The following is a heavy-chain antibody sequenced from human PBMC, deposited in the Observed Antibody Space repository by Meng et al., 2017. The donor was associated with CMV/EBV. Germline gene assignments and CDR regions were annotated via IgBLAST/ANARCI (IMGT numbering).Heavy chain of an antibody. D-gene: IGHD3-10*01. J-gene: IGHJ4*02. CDR2: ISSRSNYI. CDR3: ARDYGSGSRFDY. V-gene: IGHV3-21*01. Sequence: CAASGFTFGTYTMDWVRQAPGKGLEWVSSISSRSNYIYYADSMKGRFTISRDNAKNSLYLQMNSLRAEDTAVYYCARDYGSGSRFDYWGQGTLVTVSS. CDR1: GFTFGTYT.